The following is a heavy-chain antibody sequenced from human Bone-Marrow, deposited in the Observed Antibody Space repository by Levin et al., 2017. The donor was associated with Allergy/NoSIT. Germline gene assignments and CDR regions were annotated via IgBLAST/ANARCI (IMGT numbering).Heavy chain of an antibody. D-gene: IGHD3-16*02. CDR3: ARGVMITFGGVIVMEIDAFDI. V-gene: IGHV3-48*02. CDR2: ISSSSSTI. J-gene: IGHJ3*02. Sequence: GGSLRLSCAASGFTFSSYSMNWVRQAPGKGLEWVSYISSSSSTIYYADSVKGRFTISRDNAKNSLYLQMNSLRDEDTAVYYCARGVMITFGGVIVMEIDAFDIWGQGTMVTVSS. CDR1: GFTFSSYS.